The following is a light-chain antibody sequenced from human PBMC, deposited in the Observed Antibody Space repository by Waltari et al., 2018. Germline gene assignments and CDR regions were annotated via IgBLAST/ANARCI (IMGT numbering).Light chain of an antibody. V-gene: IGLV1-44*01. CDR3: AAWDDSLNGRYV. Sequence: QSVLTQPPSASGPPGQRVTIPSSGISSHLGSNTEHWYQQLPGTAPKLLIYSNMPRPSGVPARFCGSQSGSSASLAISVLQSEDEADYYCAAWDDSLNGRYVFGTGTKVTVL. J-gene: IGLJ1*01. CDR1: SSHLGSNT. CDR2: SNM.